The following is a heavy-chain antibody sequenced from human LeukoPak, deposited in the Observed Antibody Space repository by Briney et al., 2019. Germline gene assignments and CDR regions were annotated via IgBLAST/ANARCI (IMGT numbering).Heavy chain of an antibody. V-gene: IGHV3-33*06. CDR1: GFTFSSYG. D-gene: IGHD6-19*01. CDR3: AKEPSYSSGWYGDAFDI. J-gene: IGHJ3*02. Sequence: GGSLRLSCAASGFTFSSYGMHWVRQAPGKGLEWVAVIWYDGSNKYHADSVKGRFTISRDNSKNTLYLQMNSLRAEDTAVYYCAKEPSYSSGWYGDAFDIWGQGTMVTVSS. CDR2: IWYDGSNK.